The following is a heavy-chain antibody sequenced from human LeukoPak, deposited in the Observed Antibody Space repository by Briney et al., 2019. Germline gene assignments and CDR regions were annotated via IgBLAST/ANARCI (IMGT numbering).Heavy chain of an antibody. J-gene: IGHJ4*02. CDR1: GFSVSSSY. Sequence: GGSLGLSCAASGFSVSSSYMAWVRQAPGKGLEWGSIMYIGGNTFHADSVKGRFTISRDNSKNTLYLQMNSLTVEDTAVYYCARGYCYNGNCPFAFDSWGQGTLVTVSS. D-gene: IGHD2-8*01. CDR2: MYIGGNT. CDR3: ARGYCYNGNCPFAFDS. V-gene: IGHV3-66*02.